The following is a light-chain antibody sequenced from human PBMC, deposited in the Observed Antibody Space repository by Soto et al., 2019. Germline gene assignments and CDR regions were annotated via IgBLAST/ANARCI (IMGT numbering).Light chain of an antibody. CDR2: DAS. CDR3: QQRSNWPLT. CDR1: QSVSSY. J-gene: IGKJ4*01. Sequence: EIVLTQPPATLSLSPRERAILSCRASQSVSSYLAWYQQKPGQAPRLLIYDASNRATGIPARFSGSGSGTDFTLTSSSLEPEDFAVYYCQQRSNWPLTFGGGTKVDIK. V-gene: IGKV3-11*01.